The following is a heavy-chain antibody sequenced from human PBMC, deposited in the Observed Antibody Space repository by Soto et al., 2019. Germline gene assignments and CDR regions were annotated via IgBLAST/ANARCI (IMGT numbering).Heavy chain of an antibody. CDR2: IYHSGST. CDR1: GGSISRGGYS. CDR3: ARAHITIVRGVNIMGRNWFNP. V-gene: IGHV4-30-2*01. D-gene: IGHD3-10*01. J-gene: IGHJ5*02. Sequence: QLQLQESGSGLVKPSQTLSLTCAVSGGSISRGGYSWSWIRQPPGKGMEWIGYIYHSGSTYYNLYLQSRVTTSVDRSKNQFTLKLSAVTPADTAVYYCARAHITIVRGVNIMGRNWFNPWGQGTMVVVAS.